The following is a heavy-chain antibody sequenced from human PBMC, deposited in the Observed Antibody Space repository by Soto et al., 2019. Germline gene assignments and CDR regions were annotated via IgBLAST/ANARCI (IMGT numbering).Heavy chain of an antibody. D-gene: IGHD5-18*01. Sequence: QVYLVQSGAEVRRPGASVKVSCTAFGYILTGYSLHWVRQAPGQGLEWMGWIDPNSGATNSAERFHCRPSMTRDTSISAAYLELSSLRSDDTAVYYCARGYGSSPNMELRFGMDVWGQGTTISVSS. J-gene: IGHJ6*02. CDR2: IDPNSGAT. V-gene: IGHV1-2*02. CDR1: GYILTGYS. CDR3: ARGYGSSPNMELRFGMDV.